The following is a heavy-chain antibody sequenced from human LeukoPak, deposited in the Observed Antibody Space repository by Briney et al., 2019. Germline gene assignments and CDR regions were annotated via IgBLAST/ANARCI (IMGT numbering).Heavy chain of an antibody. D-gene: IGHD5-24*01. Sequence: GGSLRLSCAASGFIFRNFGMTWVRQVPGKGLEWVSTISDSGVTTHYADSVKGRFTISRDNAKNSLYLQMNSLRAEDTAVYYCAREGLLRLQPAAQDYWGQGTLVTVSS. CDR1: GFIFRNFG. V-gene: IGHV3-21*01. J-gene: IGHJ4*02. CDR3: AREGLLRLQPAAQDY. CDR2: ISDSGVTT.